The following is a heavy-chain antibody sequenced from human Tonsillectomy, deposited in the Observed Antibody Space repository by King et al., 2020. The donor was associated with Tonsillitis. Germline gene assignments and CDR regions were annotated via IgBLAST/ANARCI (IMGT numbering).Heavy chain of an antibody. CDR2: ISWNSGSI. CDR3: AKGGSGSYGGGMDV. Sequence: VQLVESGGGLVQPGRSLRLSCAASGFTFDDYAMHWVRQAPGKGLEWVSGISWNSGSIGYEDSVKGRFTISRDNAKNSLYLQMNSLRAEDTALYYCAKGGSGSYGGGMDVWGQGTTVTVSS. D-gene: IGHD3-10*01. CDR1: GFTFDDYA. V-gene: IGHV3-9*01. J-gene: IGHJ6*02.